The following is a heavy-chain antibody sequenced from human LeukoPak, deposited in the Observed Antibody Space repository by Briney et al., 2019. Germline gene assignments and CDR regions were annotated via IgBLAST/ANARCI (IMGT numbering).Heavy chain of an antibody. Sequence: SETLSLTCTVSGDSISTTNYFWGWIRQPPGKGLEWIGSIYYSGTTYYNPSLKSRVTISVDTSKNQFSLKLGSVTAADTALYYCASYYGDYRNYFDYWGQGTLVTVSS. V-gene: IGHV4-39*07. J-gene: IGHJ4*02. D-gene: IGHD4-17*01. CDR1: GDSISTTNYF. CDR3: ASYYGDYRNYFDY. CDR2: IYYSGTT.